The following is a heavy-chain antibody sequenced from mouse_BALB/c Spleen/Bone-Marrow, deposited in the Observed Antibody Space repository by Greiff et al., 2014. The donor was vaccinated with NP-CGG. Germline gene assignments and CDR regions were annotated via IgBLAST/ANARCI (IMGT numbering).Heavy chain of an antibody. CDR3: SKDGGYDYSYYFDY. J-gene: IGHJ2*01. V-gene: IGHV5-6-4*01. Sequence: VQLKEPGGGLVKPGGSLKLSCAASGFTFSSYSMSWVRQTPEKRLGWVATISSGGHYTYYPDSVKGRFTISRDNAKNTLYLQMSSLKSEDTAMYYCSKDGGYDYSYYFDYWGLGTTLTVSS. D-gene: IGHD2-4*01. CDR1: GFTFSSYS. CDR2: ISSGGHYT.